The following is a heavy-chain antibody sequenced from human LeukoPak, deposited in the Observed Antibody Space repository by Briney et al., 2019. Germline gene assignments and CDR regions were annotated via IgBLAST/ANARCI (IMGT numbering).Heavy chain of an antibody. CDR1: GYTFTSCG. D-gene: IGHD2-2*01. CDR2: ISAYNGNT. J-gene: IGHJ5*02. Sequence: ASVKVSCKASGYTFTSCGISWVRQAPGQGLEWMGWISAYNGNTNYAQKLQGRVTMTTDTSTSTAYMELRSLRSDDTAVYYCARDRYCSSTSCYSSWFDPWGQGTLVTVSS. V-gene: IGHV1-18*01. CDR3: ARDRYCSSTSCYSSWFDP.